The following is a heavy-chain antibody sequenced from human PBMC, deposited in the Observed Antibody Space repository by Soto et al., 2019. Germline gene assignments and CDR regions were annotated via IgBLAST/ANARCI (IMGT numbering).Heavy chain of an antibody. J-gene: IGHJ4*02. D-gene: IGHD2-2*01. V-gene: IGHV4-39*01. CDR1: GGSISSISYY. CDR3: ARLIHCKTTSCYFDY. CDR2: VYYSGTT. Sequence: SETLSLTCTVSGGSISSISYYWAWVRQPPGKGLEWIGSVYYSGTTYYNPSLKSRVTISEDTSKNQFSLRLSSVTAADTAVFYCARLIHCKTTSCYFDYWGPGTLVTVS.